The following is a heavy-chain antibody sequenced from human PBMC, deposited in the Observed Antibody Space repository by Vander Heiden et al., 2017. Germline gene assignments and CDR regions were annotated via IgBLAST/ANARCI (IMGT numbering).Heavy chain of an antibody. D-gene: IGHD3-22*01. CDR3: ATSPSSGYN. J-gene: IGHJ1*01. V-gene: IGHV3-72*01. CDR1: GFTFSDHY. Sequence: EVQLVESGGGLVQPGGSLRLSCVGSGFTFSDHYRDWVRQAPGKGLEWVGRIRNKAASHTTAYAASVEGRFAISRDDSKNSLYLQLNSLKTEDTAMYYCATSPSSGYNWGQGTQVTVSS. CDR2: IRNKAASHTT.